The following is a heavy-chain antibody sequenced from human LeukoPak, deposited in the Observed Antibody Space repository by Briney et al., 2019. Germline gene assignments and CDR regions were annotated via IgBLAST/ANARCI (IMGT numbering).Heavy chain of an antibody. CDR3: AREALLWFGELPLYYFDY. D-gene: IGHD3-10*01. Sequence: GASVKVSCKASGYTFTSYYMHWVRQAPGQGLEWMGWISAYNGNTNYAQKLQGRVTMTTDTSTSTAYMELRSLRSDDTAVYYCAREALLWFGELPLYYFDYWGQGTLVTVSS. CDR1: GYTFTSYY. J-gene: IGHJ4*02. CDR2: ISAYNGNT. V-gene: IGHV1-18*04.